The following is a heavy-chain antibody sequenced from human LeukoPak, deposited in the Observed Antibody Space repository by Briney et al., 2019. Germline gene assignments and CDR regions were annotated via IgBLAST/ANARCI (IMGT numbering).Heavy chain of an antibody. J-gene: IGHJ3*02. CDR1: GGSISSGSYY. D-gene: IGHD6-25*01. CDR2: IYTSGST. Sequence: SQTLSLTCTVSGGSISSGSYYWSWIRQPAGKGLEWIGRIYTSGSTNYNPSLKSRVTISVDTSKNQFSLKLSSVTAAGTAVYYCARDSPAAEAFDIWGQGTMVTVSS. CDR3: ARDSPAAEAFDI. V-gene: IGHV4-61*02.